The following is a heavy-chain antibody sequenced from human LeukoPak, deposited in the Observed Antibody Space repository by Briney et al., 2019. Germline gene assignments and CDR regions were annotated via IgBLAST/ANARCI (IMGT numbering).Heavy chain of an antibody. D-gene: IGHD1-26*01. V-gene: IGHV3-21*05. J-gene: IGHJ4*02. CDR2: ISRSTTDI. Sequence: GGSLRLSCAASGFTLSSHPMNWVRQAPGKGLEWVSYISRSTTDIRYAESVRGRFTIFRDNAENSLFLQMNSLRAEDTAVYYCAKDAYSGSYPFDYWGQGTLVTVSS. CDR3: AKDAYSGSYPFDY. CDR1: GFTLSSHP.